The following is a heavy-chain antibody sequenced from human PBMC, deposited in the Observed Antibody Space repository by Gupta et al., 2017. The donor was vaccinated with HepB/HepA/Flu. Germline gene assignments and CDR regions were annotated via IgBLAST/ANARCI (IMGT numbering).Heavy chain of an antibody. CDR2: IYWDDDK. CDR3: AHSGNGYGETTFDY. J-gene: IGHJ4*02. Sequence: HITLQESGPTLVKPPHTLTLTCSFSGFSPTPGGVGVGWIRQPPGKALEWLALIYWDDDKRYSPSLRTRLTITKDISKDQVVLTMTNMDPVDTATYYCAHSGNGYGETTFDYWGQGTLVTVSS. D-gene: IGHD5-18*01. V-gene: IGHV2-5*02. CDR1: GFSPTPGGVG.